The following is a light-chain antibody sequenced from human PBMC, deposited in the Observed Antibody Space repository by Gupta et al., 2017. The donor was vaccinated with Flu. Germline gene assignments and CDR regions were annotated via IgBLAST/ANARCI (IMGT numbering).Light chain of an antibody. CDR2: GNS. CDR3: QSYDSSLSGSV. CDR1: IPNIGAGYD. J-gene: IGLJ3*02. V-gene: IGLV1-40*01. Sequence: QSVLPHPPSLSGAPGPQVTMSCAGSIPNIGAGYDVHCYHPLPGTAPKLLIYGNSKRPSGVPDRFSVSKSGTSASLAITGLQAEDEADYYCQSYDSSLSGSVFGRGTVLTVL.